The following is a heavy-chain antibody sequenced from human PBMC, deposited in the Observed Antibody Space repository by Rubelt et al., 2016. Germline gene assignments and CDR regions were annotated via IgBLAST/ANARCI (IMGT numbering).Heavy chain of an antibody. V-gene: IGHV4-34*02. D-gene: IGHD5-24*01. Sequence: QVQLQQWGEGLLKPSETLSLTCVVSGGSFSGYSWSWVRQPPEKGLEWIGDVNHAAVTVYSPSLKSRVTISLDTSKNQFSRRLSSVTAADTAVYYCARMAGNYYGMDVWGQGTTVTVSS. CDR1: GGSFSGYS. CDR3: ARMAGNYYGMDV. CDR2: VNHAAVT. J-gene: IGHJ6*02.